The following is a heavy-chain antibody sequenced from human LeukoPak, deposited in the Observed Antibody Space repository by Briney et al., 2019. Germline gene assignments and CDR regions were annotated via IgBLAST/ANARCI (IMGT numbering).Heavy chain of an antibody. J-gene: IGHJ4*02. D-gene: IGHD3-3*01. CDR1: GFNIDIYT. Sequence: GGSLRLSCASSGFNIDIYTMNWVRQAPGKGLEWVSSISTSGRYIFYADSVKGRFTISRDNAKNSLYLQMNSLRAEDTAIYYCARIYPPPLVSGVVHEAINYWGQGTLVTVSS. V-gene: IGHV3-21*01. CDR2: ISTSGRYI. CDR3: ARIYPPPLVSGVVHEAINY.